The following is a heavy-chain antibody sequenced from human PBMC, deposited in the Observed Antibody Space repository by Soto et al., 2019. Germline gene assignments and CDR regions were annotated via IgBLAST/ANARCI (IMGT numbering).Heavy chain of an antibody. Sequence: PGGSLRLSCAASGFTFSSYGMHWVRQAPGKGLEWVAVISYDGSNKYYADSVKGRFTISRDNSKNTLYLQMNSLRAEDTAVYYCAKDPIEKWGNWFDPWGQGTLVTVSS. J-gene: IGHJ5*02. CDR2: ISYDGSNK. V-gene: IGHV3-30*18. D-gene: IGHD2-8*01. CDR1: GFTFSSYG. CDR3: AKDPIEKWGNWFDP.